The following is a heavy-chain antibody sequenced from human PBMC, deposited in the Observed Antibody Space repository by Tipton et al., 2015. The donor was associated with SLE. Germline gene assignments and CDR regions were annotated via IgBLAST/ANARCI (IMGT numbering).Heavy chain of an antibody. Sequence: LVKPSETLSLTCTVSGGPIRSSSSHWGWIRQPPGKGLEWIGSISNSGRTAYNPSLKTRVAISLDSSKNQFSLTLRSVTAADTAVYYCARELDIMYTTYLDYWGQGPLVTVSS. CDR3: ARELDIMYTTYLDY. CDR1: GGPIRSSSSH. J-gene: IGHJ4*02. V-gene: IGHV4-39*07. D-gene: IGHD5/OR15-5a*01. CDR2: ISNSGRT.